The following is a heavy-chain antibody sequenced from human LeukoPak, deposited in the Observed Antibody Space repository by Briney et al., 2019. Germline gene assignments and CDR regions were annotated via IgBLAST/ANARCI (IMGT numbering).Heavy chain of an antibody. Sequence: PSQTLSLTGTVSGGSISSGDYYGSWIRQPPGKGREGIGYIYYIGKTSYNPSLKRRVTISVDTSKHQFSLKLSSVTAAHMVVYHCASAYCGGDCTHYWYFDLWGSGNLLPVSS. CDR3: ASAYCGGDCTHYWYFDL. CDR2: IYYIGKT. CDR1: GGSISSGDYY. D-gene: IGHD2-21*02. V-gene: IGHV4-30-4*01. J-gene: IGHJ2*01.